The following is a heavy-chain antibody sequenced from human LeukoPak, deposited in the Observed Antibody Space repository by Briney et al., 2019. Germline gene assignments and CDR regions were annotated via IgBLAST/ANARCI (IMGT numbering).Heavy chain of an antibody. CDR1: GGSVSSGSYY. CDR2: IYYSGST. CDR3: ARDVGDY. V-gene: IGHV4-61*01. Sequence: TSETLSLTRTVSGGSVSSGSYYWSWIRQPPGKGLEWIGYIYYSGSTNYNPSLKSRVTISVDTSKNQFSLELSSVTAADTAVYYCARDVGDYWGQGTLVTVSS. J-gene: IGHJ4*02.